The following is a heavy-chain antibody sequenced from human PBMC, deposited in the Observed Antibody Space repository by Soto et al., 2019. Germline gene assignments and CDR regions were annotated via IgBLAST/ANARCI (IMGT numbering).Heavy chain of an antibody. CDR1: GFTLSTYW. D-gene: IGHD2-15*01. J-gene: IGHJ5*02. Sequence: EVQLVESGGGLVQPGGSLRLSCAASGFTLSTYWMHWVRQVPGKGLVWVSRISSGGTYTNYADSVKGRFTISRDSARNTLFLQMNYLTGEDTAVYYCARTFVDGMAGFDPWGQGTLVTVSS. CDR2: ISSGGTYT. V-gene: IGHV3-74*01. CDR3: ARTFVDGMAGFDP.